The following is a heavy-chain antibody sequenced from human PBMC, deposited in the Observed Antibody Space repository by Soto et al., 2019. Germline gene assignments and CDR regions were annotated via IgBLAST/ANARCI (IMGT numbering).Heavy chain of an antibody. CDR1: GFAFSSCA. V-gene: IGHV3-23*01. CDR3: AKGRSYYYYYGVDV. J-gene: IGHJ6*02. Sequence: HPGGSLRLSCAASGFAFSSCAMGRVRQAPGKGLEWVSDIIDSGGSTYYADSVKGRFTISRDNSKSTLYLQMNSLRAEDTALYYCAKGRSYYYYYGVDVWGQGTTVTVSS. CDR2: IIDSGGST.